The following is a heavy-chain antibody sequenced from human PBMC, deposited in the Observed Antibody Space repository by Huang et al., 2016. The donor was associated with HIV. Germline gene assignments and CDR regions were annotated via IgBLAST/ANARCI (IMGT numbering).Heavy chain of an antibody. CDR1: GGSLSGDY. CDR2: INHSGST. CDR3: ARNYDSSGYDAFDI. Sequence: QVQLHQWGAGLLKPSETLSLTCAVYGGSLSGDYWSWIRQPPGKGLEWIGEINHSGSTNYNQSLKSRVSVSVDMSKNQFSLKLSSVIAADTAMYYCARNYDSSGYDAFDIWGQGTMVIVSS. D-gene: IGHD3-22*01. J-gene: IGHJ3*02. V-gene: IGHV4-34*01.